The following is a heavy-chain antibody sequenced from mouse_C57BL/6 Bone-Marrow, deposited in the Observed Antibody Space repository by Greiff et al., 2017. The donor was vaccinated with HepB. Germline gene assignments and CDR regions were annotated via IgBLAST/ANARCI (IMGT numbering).Heavy chain of an antibody. V-gene: IGHV5-9-1*02. Sequence: DVKLVESGEGLVKPGGSLKLSCAASGFTFSSYAMSWVRQTPEKRLEWVACISSGGDYIYYADTVKGRFTISRDNARNTLYLQMSSLKSEDTAMYYCTRERIYYYGSSYWYFDVWGTGTTVTVSS. CDR2: ISSGGDYI. D-gene: IGHD1-1*01. CDR1: GFTFSSYA. J-gene: IGHJ1*03. CDR3: TRERIYYYGSSYWYFDV.